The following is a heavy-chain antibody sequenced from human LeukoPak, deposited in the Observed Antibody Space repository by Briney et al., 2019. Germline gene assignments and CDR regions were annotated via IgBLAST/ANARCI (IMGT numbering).Heavy chain of an antibody. CDR1: GFTFSDYY. CDR3: AKEISVDTSGY. Sequence: PGGSLRLSCAASGFTFSDYYMSWIRQAPGKGLEWVSYISSSSSYTNYADSVKGRFTISRDNAKNSLYLQMNSLRAEDTAVYYCAKEISVDTSGYWGQGTLVTVSS. D-gene: IGHD5-18*01. CDR2: ISSSSSYT. J-gene: IGHJ4*02. V-gene: IGHV3-11*06.